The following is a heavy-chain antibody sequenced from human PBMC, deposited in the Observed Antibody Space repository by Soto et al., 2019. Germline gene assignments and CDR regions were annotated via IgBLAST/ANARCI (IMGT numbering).Heavy chain of an antibody. D-gene: IGHD3-22*01. CDR1: GGLFSSYP. V-gene: IGHV1-69*01. CDR3: ARGGSGYTWFNEF. J-gene: IGHJ4*02. Sequence: QEQLVQSGAEVKKPGSSVKVSCKASGGLFSSYPISWLRQVPGQGLEWMGGIIPVFQTAYYTQRFQGRVKITADEYTNTAYMELSSLRSEDTAIYYCARGGSGYTWFNEFWGQGTLVTVSS. CDR2: IIPVFQTA.